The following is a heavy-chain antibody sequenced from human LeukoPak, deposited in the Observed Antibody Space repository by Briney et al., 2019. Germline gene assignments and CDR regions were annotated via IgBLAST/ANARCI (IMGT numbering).Heavy chain of an antibody. Sequence: PGGSLRLSCAASGFTFNTYSVSWVRQAPGKGLEWVSAISGSGGSTYYADSVKGRFTISRDNSKNTLYLQMNSLRAEDTAVYYCAKASLSPRYSSSWTTFDYWGQGTLVTVSS. CDR3: AKASLSPRYSSSWTTFDY. CDR1: GFTFNTYS. D-gene: IGHD6-13*01. CDR2: ISGSGGST. J-gene: IGHJ4*02. V-gene: IGHV3-23*01.